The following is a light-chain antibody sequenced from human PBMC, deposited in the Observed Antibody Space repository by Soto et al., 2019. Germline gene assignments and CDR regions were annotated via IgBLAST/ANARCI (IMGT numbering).Light chain of an antibody. CDR2: GAS. J-gene: IGKJ1*01. Sequence: EVVLTQSPGTPSLPPGERATVSCRASQSVSSSYVAWYQQKRGQAPRLLIYGASSRANGIPDRFSGSGSGTDFTLTISRLESEDFAGYFCQQYGSSPQPFGQGAKA. CDR1: QSVSSSY. V-gene: IGKV3-20*01. CDR3: QQYGSSPQP.